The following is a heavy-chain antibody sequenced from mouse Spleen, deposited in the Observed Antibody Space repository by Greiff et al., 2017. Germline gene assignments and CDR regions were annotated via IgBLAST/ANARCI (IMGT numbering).Heavy chain of an antibody. CDR1: GYTFTSYG. CDR2: IYPRSGNT. J-gene: IGHJ1*01. Sequence: QVQLQQSGAELARPGASVKLSCKASGYTFTSYGISWVKQRTGQGLEWIGEIYPRSGNTYYNEKFKGKATLTADKSSSTAYMELRSLTSEDSAVYFCARENYGRVYWYFDVWGAGTTVTVSS. CDR3: ARENYGRVYWYFDV. D-gene: IGHD1-1*01. V-gene: IGHV1-81*01.